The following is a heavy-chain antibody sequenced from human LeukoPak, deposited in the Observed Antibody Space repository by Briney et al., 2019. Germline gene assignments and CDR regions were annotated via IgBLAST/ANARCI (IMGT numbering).Heavy chain of an antibody. V-gene: IGHV3-30*03. Sequence: GGSLRLSCLASGFTFSSYAMHWVRQAPGKGLEWVAVMSYDGNNRYYTDSVKGRFTISRDNAKNSLFLQMNSLRGEDTAVYYCTREYLTVSYFDYWGQGTLVTVSS. CDR3: TREYLTVSYFDY. CDR1: GFTFSSYA. J-gene: IGHJ4*02. D-gene: IGHD4-11*01. CDR2: MSYDGNNR.